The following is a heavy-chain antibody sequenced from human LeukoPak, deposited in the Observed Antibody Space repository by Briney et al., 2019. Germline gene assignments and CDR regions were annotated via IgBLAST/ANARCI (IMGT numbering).Heavy chain of an antibody. CDR2: IKNDGSST. V-gene: IGHV3-74*01. J-gene: IGHJ4*02. D-gene: IGHD6-13*01. Sequence: GGSLRLSGAASGSTFSDYWMHWVRQAPGKGLVWVSRIKNDGSSTTYADSVKGRFTISRDNAKNTLSLLMSALRVDDTAVYYCVRNSATGFDSWGQGTLVTVSS. CDR3: VRNSATGFDS. CDR1: GSTFSDYW.